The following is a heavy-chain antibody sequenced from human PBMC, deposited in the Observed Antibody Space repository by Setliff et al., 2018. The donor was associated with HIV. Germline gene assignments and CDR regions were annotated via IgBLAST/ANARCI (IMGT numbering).Heavy chain of an antibody. J-gene: IGHJ3*02. Sequence: SETLSLTCTVSGGAISSYFWSWIRQPPGKGLEWIGYMSYSGSTYYNPSLKSRIIMSVDTSKNQFSLKLSSVTAADTALYYCARSDSYCAGDCYGVDGVDAFDIWGQGTMVTVS. D-gene: IGHD2-21*02. CDR2: MSYSGST. CDR3: ARSDSYCAGDCYGVDGVDAFDI. CDR1: GGAISSYF. V-gene: IGHV4-59*01.